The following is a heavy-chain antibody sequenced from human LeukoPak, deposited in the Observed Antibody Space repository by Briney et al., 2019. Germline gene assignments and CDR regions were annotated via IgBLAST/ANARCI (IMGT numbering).Heavy chain of an antibody. Sequence: GGSLRLSCAASGFTFSSYEMNWVRQAPGKGLEWVPYISSSGSTIYYADSVKGRFTISRDNAKNSLYLQMNSLRAEDTAVYYCATDYAGNSLWYYYGLGVWGQGTTVTVSS. CDR2: ISSSGSTI. J-gene: IGHJ6*02. CDR1: GFTFSSYE. V-gene: IGHV3-48*03. CDR3: ATDYAGNSLWYYYGLGV. D-gene: IGHD4-23*01.